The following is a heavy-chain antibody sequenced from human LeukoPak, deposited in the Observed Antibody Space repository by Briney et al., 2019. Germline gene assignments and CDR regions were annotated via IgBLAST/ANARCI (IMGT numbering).Heavy chain of an antibody. CDR2: TYYRSKWYN. V-gene: IGHV6-1*01. Sequence: SQTFSLTCAISGGSVSSNSAAWNWVRQSPSRGLEWLGRTYYRSKWYNDYAVSVKSRITINPDTSKNQFSLQLNSVTPEDTAVYYCARRSLGVLRFLPWGQGTLVTVSS. J-gene: IGHJ5*02. D-gene: IGHD3-3*01. CDR3: ARRSLGVLRFLP. CDR1: GGSVSSNSAA.